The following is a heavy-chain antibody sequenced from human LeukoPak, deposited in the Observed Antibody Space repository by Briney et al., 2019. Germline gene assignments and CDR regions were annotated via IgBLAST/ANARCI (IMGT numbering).Heavy chain of an antibody. Sequence: GGSLRLSCAASGFTFSSYEMSWVRQAPGKGLEWASYISSSGSTIYYADSVKGRFTISRDNAENSLYLQMNSLRAEDTAVYYCARQTVAGTFFDYWGQGTLVTVSS. J-gene: IGHJ4*02. V-gene: IGHV3-48*03. CDR2: ISSSGSTI. CDR3: ARQTVAGTFFDY. CDR1: GFTFSSYE. D-gene: IGHD6-19*01.